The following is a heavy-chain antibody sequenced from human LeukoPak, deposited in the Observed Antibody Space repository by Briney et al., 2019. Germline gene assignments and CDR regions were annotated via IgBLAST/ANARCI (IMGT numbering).Heavy chain of an antibody. V-gene: IGHV1-18*01. CDR3: ARGEVRYSYGHRFVPFDY. CDR1: GYTFTSYG. J-gene: IGHJ4*02. Sequence: GASVKVSCKASGYTFTSYGISWVRQAPGQGLEWMARISAYNGNTNYAQKLQGRVTMTTDTSTSTAYMELRSLRSDDTAVYYCARGEVRYSYGHRFVPFDYWGQGTLVTVSS. CDR2: ISAYNGNT. D-gene: IGHD5-18*01.